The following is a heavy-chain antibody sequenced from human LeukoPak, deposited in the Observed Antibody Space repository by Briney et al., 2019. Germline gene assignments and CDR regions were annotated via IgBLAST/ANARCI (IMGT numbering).Heavy chain of an antibody. J-gene: IGHJ5*02. V-gene: IGHV3-74*01. Sequence: GGSLRLSCAASGFIFSDYWMHWVRQAPGKGLVWVSGINTDGSRATYADSVKGRFTFSRDNAKNTLYLQMSSLRDEDTAVYYCVRDRPLNWFDPWGQGTLVTVSS. CDR3: VRDRPLNWFDP. CDR2: INTDGSRA. CDR1: GFIFSDYW.